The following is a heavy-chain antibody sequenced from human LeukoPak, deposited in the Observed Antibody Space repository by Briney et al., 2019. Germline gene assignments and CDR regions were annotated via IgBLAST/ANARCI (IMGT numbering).Heavy chain of an antibody. CDR3: AREXGFTNXXXDP. Sequence: PSQTLSLTCTISGGPIGSGNHYWSWIRQPAGKGLEWIGRIYMSGSTYYNPSLKSRVTISGDTSKTQFFLKLSSVSVADPALYXCAREXGFTNXXXDPXGQG. D-gene: IGHD2-21*01. V-gene: IGHV4-61*02. CDR1: GGPIGSGNHY. CDR2: IYMSGST. J-gene: IGHJ5*02.